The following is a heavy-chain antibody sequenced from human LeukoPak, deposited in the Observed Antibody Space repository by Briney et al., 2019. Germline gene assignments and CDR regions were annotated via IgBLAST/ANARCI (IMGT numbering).Heavy chain of an antibody. D-gene: IGHD3-3*01. J-gene: IGHJ6*04. CDR1: GFTFSNSW. CDR3: VRESDVWSGPGIGRPLDV. V-gene: IGHV3-7*01. CDR2: IKEDGSDK. Sequence: GGSLRLSCLASGFTFSNSWMTWVRQAPGRGLEWVANIKEDGSDKQYADSVRGRFTISRDNAKNSVSLQMDGLSAEDTAVYHCVRESDVWSGPGIGRPLDVWGKGTTVTVSS.